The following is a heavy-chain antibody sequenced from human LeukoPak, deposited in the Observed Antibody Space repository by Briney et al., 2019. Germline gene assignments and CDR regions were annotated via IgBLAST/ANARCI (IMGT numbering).Heavy chain of an antibody. V-gene: IGHV3-23*01. CDR1: GFTFSSYA. J-gene: IGHJ4*02. CDR3: ARAAGDGDPDECDD. CDR2: ISGGGGST. D-gene: IGHD3-16*01. Sequence: GGSLRLSCAASGFTFSSYAMSWVRQAPGKGLEWVSAISGGGGSTYYAGSVKGRFTISRDNSKNTLYLQMTSLRADDTSVCYCARAAGDGDPDECDDWGQGSLVTLSS.